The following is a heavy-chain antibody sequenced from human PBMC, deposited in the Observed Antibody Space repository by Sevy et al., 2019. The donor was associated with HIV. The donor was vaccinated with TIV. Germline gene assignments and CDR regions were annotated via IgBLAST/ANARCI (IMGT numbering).Heavy chain of an antibody. CDR2: IYFSGTT. CDR1: RGSISSGSFY. V-gene: IGHV4-61*02. Sequence: SETLSLTCTVSRGSISSGSFYCHWIRQPAGKGLEWIGRIYFSGTTLYNPSLKSRVSISIDRANNKFFLNLQAVTAADTATYYCAAETTGLHALNSRGPGVQVTVSS. CDR3: AAETTGLHALNS. J-gene: IGHJ4*02. D-gene: IGHD2-8*02.